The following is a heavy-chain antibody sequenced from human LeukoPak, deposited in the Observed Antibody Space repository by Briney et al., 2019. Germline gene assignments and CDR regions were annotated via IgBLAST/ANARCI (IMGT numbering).Heavy chain of an antibody. CDR2: IYISGTT. CDR1: GGSISTYY. D-gene: IGHD2-8*01. J-gene: IGHJ5*02. CDR3: ARERTSCTNGVCRTPRWFDP. V-gene: IGHV4-4*07. Sequence: PLETLSLTCTVSGGSISTYYWTWIRQPAGKGLEWIWHIYISGTTNYSPSLKSRVTMSVDTSKNQFSLKLSSVTAADTAVYYCARERTSCTNGVCRTPRWFDPWGQGILVTVSS.